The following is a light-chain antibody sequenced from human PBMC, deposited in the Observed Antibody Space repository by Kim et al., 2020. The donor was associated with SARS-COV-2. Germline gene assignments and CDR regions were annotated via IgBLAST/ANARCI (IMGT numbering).Light chain of an antibody. CDR3: QAWHSSTWV. Sequence: SYELTQPPSVSVSPGQTASITCSGDKLGDKYTCWYQQKPGQSPVLVIYEDSKRPSGIPERFSGSNSGNTATLTLSGTQAMDEADYYCQAWHSSTWVFGGG. CDR2: EDS. J-gene: IGLJ3*02. V-gene: IGLV3-1*01. CDR1: KLGDKY.